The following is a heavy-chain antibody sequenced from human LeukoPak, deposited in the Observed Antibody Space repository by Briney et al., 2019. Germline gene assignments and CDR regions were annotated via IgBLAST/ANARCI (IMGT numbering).Heavy chain of an antibody. V-gene: IGHV3-64*04. Sequence: AGGSLRLSCSASGFTFSSYAMRWVRQAPGKGLEYVSAISSNGGSTYYADSVKGRFTISRDNAKNSLYLQMNSLREEDTAVYYCASSGSYRFDYWGQGTLVTVSS. CDR1: GFTFSSYA. CDR2: ISSNGGST. D-gene: IGHD1-26*01. CDR3: ASSGSYRFDY. J-gene: IGHJ4*02.